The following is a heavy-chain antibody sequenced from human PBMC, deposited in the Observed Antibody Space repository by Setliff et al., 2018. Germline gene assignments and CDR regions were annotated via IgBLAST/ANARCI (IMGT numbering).Heavy chain of an antibody. D-gene: IGHD3-22*01. CDR1: GGSISNHY. J-gene: IGHJ5*02. CDR3: ARHTGPSSGYRWLDP. CDR2: IYIGGSA. Sequence: SETLSLTCTVSGGSISNHYWIWIRQPAGKGLEWIGPIYIGGSANYNPSLKSRVTMSGETSKNQFSLKLSSWTAADTAVYYCARHTGPSSGYRWLDPWGQGTLVTVSS. V-gene: IGHV4-4*07.